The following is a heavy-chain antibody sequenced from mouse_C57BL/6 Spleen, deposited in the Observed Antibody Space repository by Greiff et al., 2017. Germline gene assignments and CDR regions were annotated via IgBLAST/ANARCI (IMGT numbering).Heavy chain of an antibody. CDR1: GFTFSDYY. J-gene: IGHJ4*01. V-gene: IGHV5-16*01. CDR3: ARGGIYYGNLYAMDY. Sequence: EVQVVESEGGLVQPGSSMKLSCTASGFTFSDYYMAWVRQVPEKGLEWVANINYDGSSTYYLDSLKSRFIISRDNAKNILYLQMSSLKSEDTATYYCARGGIYYGNLYAMDYWGQGTSVTVSS. CDR2: INYDGSST. D-gene: IGHD2-1*01.